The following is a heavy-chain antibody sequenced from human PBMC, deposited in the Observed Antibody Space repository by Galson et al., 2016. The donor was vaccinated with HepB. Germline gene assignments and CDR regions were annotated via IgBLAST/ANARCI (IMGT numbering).Heavy chain of an antibody. CDR2: LYPNGNT. Sequence: SLRLSCAASGVSVSDNFLTWVRQAPGKGLEWVSTLYPNGNTFYADPVRGRFTISRDNSKNTLFYQMDSLRREDTAVHYCTTLMGWGSRPYYYDNMDVWGQGTTVTVSS. J-gene: IGHJ6*02. CDR3: TTLMGWGSRPYYYDNMDV. CDR1: GVSVSDNF. D-gene: IGHD3-16*01. V-gene: IGHV3-53*01.